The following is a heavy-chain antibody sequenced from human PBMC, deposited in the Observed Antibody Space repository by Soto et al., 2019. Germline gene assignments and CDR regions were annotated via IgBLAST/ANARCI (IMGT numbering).Heavy chain of an antibody. CDR3: ARHLGVYTRYYYPYGTDV. CDR1: GYSFTSYW. D-gene: IGHD2-8*01. V-gene: IGHV5-10-1*01. J-gene: IGHJ6*04. Sequence: GESLKISCKGSGYSFTSYWISWVRQMPGKGLEWMGRIDPSDSYTNYSPSFQGHVTISADKSISTAYLQWSSLKASDTAMYYCARHLGVYTRYYYPYGTDVCGTGPTVTVST. CDR2: IDPSDSYT.